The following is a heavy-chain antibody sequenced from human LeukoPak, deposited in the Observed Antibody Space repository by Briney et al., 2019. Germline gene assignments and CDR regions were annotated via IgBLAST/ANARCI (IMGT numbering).Heavy chain of an antibody. CDR2: IIPIFGTA. CDR1: GGTFSSYA. V-gene: IGHV1-69*13. Sequence: GASVKVSCKASGGTFSSYAISWVQQAPGQGLEWMGGIIPIFGTANYAQKFQGRVTITADESTSTAYMELSSLRSEDTAVYYCARAQAIAVAGGGHFDYWGQGTLVTVSS. CDR3: ARAQAIAVAGGGHFDY. D-gene: IGHD6-19*01. J-gene: IGHJ4*02.